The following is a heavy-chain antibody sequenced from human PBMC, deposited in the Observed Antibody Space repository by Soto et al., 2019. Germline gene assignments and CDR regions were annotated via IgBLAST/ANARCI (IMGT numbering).Heavy chain of an antibody. CDR1: GGSLSSSNW. D-gene: IGHD2-15*01. CDR2: IYHSGST. V-gene: IGHV4-4*02. J-gene: IGHJ6*02. CDR3: ARDRLEAARGYYYGMDV. Sequence: SETLSLTCAVSGGSLSSSNWWSWVRQPPGKGLEWSGEIYHSGSTNYNPSLKSRVTISVDKSKNQFSLKLSSVTAADTAVYYCARDRLEAARGYYYGMDVWGQGTTVTVSS.